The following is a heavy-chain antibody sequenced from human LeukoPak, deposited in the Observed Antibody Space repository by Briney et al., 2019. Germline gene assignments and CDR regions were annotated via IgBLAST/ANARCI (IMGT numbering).Heavy chain of an antibody. J-gene: IGHJ3*01. V-gene: IGHV1-69*04. D-gene: IGHD2-15*01. CDR3: ARGQRWQAFDV. Sequence: ASVKVSCKASGGTFSSDEIHWVRQAPGQGPEWLGRIIPLVETPNYSQSFQGRVTITADKSTSTAYMGLSSLKFEDTAIYYCARGQRWQAFDVWGQGTMVTVSS. CDR1: GGTFSSDE. CDR2: IIPLVETP.